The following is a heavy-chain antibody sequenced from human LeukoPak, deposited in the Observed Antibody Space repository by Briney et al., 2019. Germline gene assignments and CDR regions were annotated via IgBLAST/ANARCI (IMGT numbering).Heavy chain of an antibody. Sequence: ASVKVSCKASGGTFSSYAISWVRQAPGQGLEWMGGIIPIFGTANYAQKFQGRVTITADKSTSTAYMELSSLRSEDTAVYYCAVWVDSYGQLDYWGQGTLVTVSS. CDR1: GGTFSSYA. J-gene: IGHJ4*02. V-gene: IGHV1-69*06. CDR3: AVWVDSYGQLDY. CDR2: IIPIFGTA. D-gene: IGHD5-18*01.